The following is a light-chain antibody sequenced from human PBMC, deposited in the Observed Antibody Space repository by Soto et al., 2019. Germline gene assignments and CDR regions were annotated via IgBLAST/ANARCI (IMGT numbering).Light chain of an antibody. Sequence: EIVLTQSPATLSLSPGERATLSCRASQGVSSYLAWYQQKPGQAPRLLIYDASNRATGIPARFSGSGSGTDFTLTISSLEPEDFTVYYCQHRSNWPSFGPGTKVDIK. CDR1: QGVSSY. CDR2: DAS. J-gene: IGKJ3*01. V-gene: IGKV3-11*01. CDR3: QHRSNWPS.